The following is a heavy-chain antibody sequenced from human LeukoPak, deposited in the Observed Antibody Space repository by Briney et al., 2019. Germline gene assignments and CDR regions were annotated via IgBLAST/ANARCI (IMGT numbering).Heavy chain of an antibody. J-gene: IGHJ4*02. CDR1: GFTFSSYS. V-gene: IGHV3-21*01. D-gene: IGHD2-15*01. Sequence: PGGSLRLSCAASGFTFSSYSMNWVRQAPGKGLEWVSSISSSSSYIYYADSVKGRFTISRDNAKNSLYLQMNSLRAEDTAVYYCARDPIYCSDGSCQLDYWGQGTLVTVSS. CDR2: ISSSSSYI. CDR3: ARDPIYCSDGSCQLDY.